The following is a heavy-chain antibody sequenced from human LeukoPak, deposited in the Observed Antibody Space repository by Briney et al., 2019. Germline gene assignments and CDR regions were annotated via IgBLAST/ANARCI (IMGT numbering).Heavy chain of an antibody. V-gene: IGHV3-74*01. CDR2: INSEGSIT. CDR3: TRAGYSSGFDS. CDR1: GFTFSGYW. D-gene: IGHD6-19*01. Sequence: GSLRLSCVASGFTFSGYWMHWVRQVPGKGLVWVSHINSEGSITSYADSVKGRFTISRDNAKNTLYLQMNSLIAEDTAVYFCTRAGYSSGFDSWGQGTLVTVSS. J-gene: IGHJ5*01.